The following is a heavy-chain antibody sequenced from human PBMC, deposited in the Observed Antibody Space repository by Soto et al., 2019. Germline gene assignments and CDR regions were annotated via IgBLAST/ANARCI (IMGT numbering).Heavy chain of an antibody. D-gene: IGHD3-22*01. Sequence: GGSLRLSCAASGFTFGSYAMHWVRQAPGKGLEWVAVISYDGSNKYYADSVKGRFTISRDNSKNTLYLQMDSLRAEDTAVYYCARDPDSSGYYVFDYWGQGTLVTVSS. CDR3: ARDPDSSGYYVFDY. V-gene: IGHV3-30-3*01. J-gene: IGHJ4*02. CDR1: GFTFGSYA. CDR2: ISYDGSNK.